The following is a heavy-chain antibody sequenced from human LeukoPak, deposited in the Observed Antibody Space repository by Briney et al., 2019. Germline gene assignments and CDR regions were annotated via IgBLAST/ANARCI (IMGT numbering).Heavy chain of an antibody. CDR3: AREGREFDSTGSRYFYYYMDV. CDR1: SGSISNYY. Sequence: SETLSLTCTVSSGSISNYYWNWIRQPPGKGLEWIRSIYYSGNTNYNPSLKSRVTMSVDTSKNQFSLKLSSVTAADTAVYYCAREGREFDSTGSRYFYYYMDVWGQGTLVTVSS. J-gene: IGHJ6*03. CDR2: IYYSGNT. D-gene: IGHD1-14*01. V-gene: IGHV4-59*12.